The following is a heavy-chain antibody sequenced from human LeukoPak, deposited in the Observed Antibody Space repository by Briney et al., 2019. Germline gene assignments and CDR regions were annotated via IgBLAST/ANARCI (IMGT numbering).Heavy chain of an antibody. J-gene: IGHJ3*02. Sequence: SETLSLTCTVSGGSISSGSYYWSWIRQPPGKGLEWIGYIYYSGSTNYNPSLKSRVTISVDTSKNQFSLRLSSVTAADTAVYYCARHPGLRYFDWSHPRGAFDIWGQGTMVTVSS. V-gene: IGHV4-61*01. CDR3: ARHPGLRYFDWSHPRGAFDI. CDR1: GGSISSGSYY. CDR2: IYYSGST. D-gene: IGHD3-9*01.